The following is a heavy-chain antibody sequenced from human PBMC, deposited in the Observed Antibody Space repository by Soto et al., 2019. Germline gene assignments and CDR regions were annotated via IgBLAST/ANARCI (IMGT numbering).Heavy chain of an antibody. CDR3: VRESGLTGLYDD. V-gene: IGHV4-59*01. Sequence: SETLSLTCTVSGGSISSYYWSWIRQPPGKGLEWIGYIYFRGSTNYNPSLKSRVTISVDTSKNQFSLKLNSATAADTAMYYCVRESGLTGLYDDWGQGTLVTVSS. CDR1: GGSISSYY. CDR2: IYFRGST. J-gene: IGHJ4*02. D-gene: IGHD1-20*01.